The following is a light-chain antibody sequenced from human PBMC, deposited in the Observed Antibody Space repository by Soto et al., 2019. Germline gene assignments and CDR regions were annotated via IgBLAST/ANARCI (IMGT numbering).Light chain of an antibody. CDR1: QSVLYSSNNKNY. V-gene: IGKV4-1*01. Sequence: DIVMTQSPDSLAVSLGERATINCKSSQSVLYSSNNKNYLAWYQQKPGQPPKLLIYWASTRESGVPYRFSGSGSGTDFTLTISSLQAEDVAVYYCQQYYSTPITFGPGTKVDIK. J-gene: IGKJ3*01. CDR2: WAS. CDR3: QQYYSTPIT.